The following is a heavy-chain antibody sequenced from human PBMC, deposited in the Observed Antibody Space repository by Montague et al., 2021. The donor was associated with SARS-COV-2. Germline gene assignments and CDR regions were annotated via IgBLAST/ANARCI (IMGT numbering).Heavy chain of an antibody. Sequence: SETLSLTCTVSGGSISNYYWSWIWQSPGKGLEWIAYMYYSGSTKYNPSLKSRATISVDTSKNQFSLTLSSMTAADTAVYYCARARGGTIFVVIGAYYDMDIWGQGTTVTVS. CDR2: MYYSGST. V-gene: IGHV4-59*01. D-gene: IGHD3-3*01. CDR3: ARARGGTIFVVIGAYYDMDI. J-gene: IGHJ6*02. CDR1: GGSISNYY.